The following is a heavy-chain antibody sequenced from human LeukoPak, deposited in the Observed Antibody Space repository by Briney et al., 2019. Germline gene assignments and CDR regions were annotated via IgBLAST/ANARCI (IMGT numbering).Heavy chain of an antibody. CDR2: ISDSGGST. CDR1: GFTFSAFA. CDR3: AREGGGGMVDY. Sequence: GGSLRLSCAASGFTFSAFAMNWVRQAPGKGLEWVSVISDSGGSTSYADSVKGRFTISRDNSKNTLYLQMNSLRAEDTAVYYCAREGGGGMVDYWGQGTLVTVSS. J-gene: IGHJ4*02. V-gene: IGHV3-23*01. D-gene: IGHD1-26*01.